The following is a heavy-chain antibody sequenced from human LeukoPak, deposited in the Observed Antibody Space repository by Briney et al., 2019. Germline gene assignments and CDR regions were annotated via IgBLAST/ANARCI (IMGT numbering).Heavy chain of an antibody. J-gene: IGHJ3*02. CDR2: IFSGGST. CDR1: GFIVSSNY. D-gene: IGHD4-17*01. CDR3: GRDPNGDYIGAFEM. Sequence: PGGSLRLSCAASGFIVSSNYMAWVRQAPGKGLEWVSVIFSGGSTYYADSVRDRFTISRDNSKNTLYLQMNSLRVEDTAVYYCGRDPNGDYIGAFEMWGQGTVVTVSS. V-gene: IGHV3-53*01.